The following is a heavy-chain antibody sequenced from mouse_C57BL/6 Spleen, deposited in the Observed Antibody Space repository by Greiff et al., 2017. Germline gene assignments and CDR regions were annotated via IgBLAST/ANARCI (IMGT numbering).Heavy chain of an antibody. Sequence: QVQLQQSGAELVRPGASVTLSCKASGYTFTDYEMHWVKQTPVHGLEWIGAIDPETGGTAYNQKFKGKAILTADKSSSTAYMELRSLTSEDSAVYYCTRSGAYYSNYFDYWGQGTTLTVSS. V-gene: IGHV1-15*01. CDR3: TRSGAYYSNYFDY. D-gene: IGHD2-5*01. CDR1: GYTFTDYE. J-gene: IGHJ2*01. CDR2: IDPETGGT.